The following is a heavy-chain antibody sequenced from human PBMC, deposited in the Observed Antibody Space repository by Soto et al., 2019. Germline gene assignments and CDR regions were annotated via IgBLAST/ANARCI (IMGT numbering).Heavy chain of an antibody. J-gene: IGHJ3*02. Sequence: GGSLRLSCAASGFNFSTYAMSWVRQAPGKXLEWVSVISGGGGRTNYAGSVKGRFTISRDNSKNTLYKQMNSLRAEDTAVYYCARDRCRGASCYQTYAFDIWGQGTMVTV. CDR3: ARDRCRGASCYQTYAFDI. CDR1: GFNFSTYA. V-gene: IGHV3-23*01. D-gene: IGHD2-15*01. CDR2: ISGGGGRT.